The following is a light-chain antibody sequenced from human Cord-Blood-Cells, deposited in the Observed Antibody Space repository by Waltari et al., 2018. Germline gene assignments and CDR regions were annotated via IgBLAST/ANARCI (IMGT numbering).Light chain of an antibody. CDR1: SSDVGGYNY. V-gene: IGLV2-14*01. CDR2: EVS. CDR3: SSYTRSSTYV. Sequence: QSPLTQPASVSGSPGQSITISCTGTSSDVGGYNYVSWYQQHPGKAPKLMIYEVSNRPSGVSNRFSGSKSGHTASLTISGLQAEDEADYYCSSYTRSSTYVFGTGTKVTVL. J-gene: IGLJ1*01.